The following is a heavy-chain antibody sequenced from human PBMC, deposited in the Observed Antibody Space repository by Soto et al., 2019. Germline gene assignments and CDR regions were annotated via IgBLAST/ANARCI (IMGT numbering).Heavy chain of an antibody. D-gene: IGHD6-19*01. Sequence: RGYVRIGCAAYGVSRGSAAMSYVRQAPGKGLEWVSAISGSGGSTYYADSVKGRFTISRDNSKNTLYLQMNSLRAEDTAVYYCAKDCLSLAVAGTVDYWGQGT. J-gene: IGHJ4*02. CDR2: ISGSGGST. CDR3: AKDCLSLAVAGTVDY. CDR1: GVSRGSAA. V-gene: IGHV3-23*01.